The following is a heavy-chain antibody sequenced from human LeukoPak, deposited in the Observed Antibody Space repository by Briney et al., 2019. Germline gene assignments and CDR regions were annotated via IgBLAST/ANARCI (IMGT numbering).Heavy chain of an antibody. CDR3: ARVEPYSYYFGMGV. Sequence: SETLSLTCTVSGGSISTYYWSWIRQSPGKGLDWIGYIHDTGSTNHNPSLTSRVSISVDRSKSQFSLHLSSVTAADTAVYFCARVEPYSYYFGMGVWGRGTTVTVSS. V-gene: IGHV4-59*08. D-gene: IGHD1-26*01. CDR2: IHDTGST. CDR1: GGSISTYY. J-gene: IGHJ6*02.